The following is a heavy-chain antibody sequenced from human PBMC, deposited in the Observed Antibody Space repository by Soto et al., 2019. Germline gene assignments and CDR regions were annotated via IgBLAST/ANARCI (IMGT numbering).Heavy chain of an antibody. J-gene: IGHJ4*02. CDR1: GFTFISYA. Sequence: PGGSLRLSCAASGFTFISYAMSWVLQAPGKGLEWVSAISYGGGTTYYADSVKGRFTISRDNSKNTLYLQMNSLRAEDTAVYYCAKNPGYYYDSTGYHFDYWGQGTLITVSS. D-gene: IGHD3-22*01. CDR3: AKNPGYYYDSTGYHFDY. V-gene: IGHV3-23*01. CDR2: ISYGGGTT.